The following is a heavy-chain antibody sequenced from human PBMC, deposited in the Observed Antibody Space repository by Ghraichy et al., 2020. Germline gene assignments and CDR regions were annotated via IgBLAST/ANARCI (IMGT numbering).Heavy chain of an antibody. Sequence: GESLNISCAVSGLTFSNFAMAWVRQAPGKGLEWVSTISGSGGSIWYADSGKGRFIISRDNSRSTFYLQMNSLRAEDTAVYYCAKGKGSGSYVDWSFNIWGRGTPGTV. V-gene: IGHV3-23*01. D-gene: IGHD1-26*01. CDR2: ISGSGGSI. CDR1: GLTFSNFA. J-gene: IGHJ2*01. CDR3: AKGKGSGSYVDWSFNI.